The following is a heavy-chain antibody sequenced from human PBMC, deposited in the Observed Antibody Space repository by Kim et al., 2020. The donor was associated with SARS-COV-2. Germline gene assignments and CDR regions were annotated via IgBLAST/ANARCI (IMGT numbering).Heavy chain of an antibody. Sequence: SETLSLTCTVSGGSISSSSYYWGWIRQPPGKGLEWIGSIYYSGSTYYNPSLKSGVTISVDTSKNQFSLKLSSVTAADTAVYYCAGNYYDSSGYYPQFDYWGQGTLVTVSS. V-gene: IGHV4-39*07. CDR3: AGNYYDSSGYYPQFDY. D-gene: IGHD3-22*01. CDR2: IYYSGST. J-gene: IGHJ4*02. CDR1: GGSISSSSYY.